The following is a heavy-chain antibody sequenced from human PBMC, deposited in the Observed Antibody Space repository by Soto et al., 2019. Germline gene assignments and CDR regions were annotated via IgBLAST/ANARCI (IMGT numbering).Heavy chain of an antibody. D-gene: IGHD4-17*01. V-gene: IGHV3-30-3*01. J-gene: IGHJ4*02. CDR3: ARATTTVVTPYYFDY. Sequence: QVQLVESGGGVVQPGRSLRLSCAASGFTFSSYAMHWVRQAPGKGLEWVAVISYDGSNKYYADSVKGRFTISRENSKNTLYLQMNSQRAEDTAVYYCARATTTVVTPYYFDYWGQGTLVTVSS. CDR2: ISYDGSNK. CDR1: GFTFSSYA.